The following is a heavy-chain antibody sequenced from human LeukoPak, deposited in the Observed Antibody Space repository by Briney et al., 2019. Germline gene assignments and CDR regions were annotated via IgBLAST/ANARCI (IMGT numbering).Heavy chain of an antibody. V-gene: IGHV1-69*05. CDR2: IIPIFGTA. CDR3: ALGGFYAYLHY. CDR1: GGTFSSHE. D-gene: IGHD3-3*01. Sequence: ASVKVSCKASGGTFSSHEINWVRQAPGQGLEWMGGIIPIFGTANYAQKFQGRVTITTDEPTSTAYMELSSLRSEDTAVYYCALGGFYAYLHYWGQGTLVTVSS. J-gene: IGHJ4*02.